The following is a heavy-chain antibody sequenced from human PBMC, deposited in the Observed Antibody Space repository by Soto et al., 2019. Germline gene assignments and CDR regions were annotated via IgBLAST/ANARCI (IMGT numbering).Heavy chain of an antibody. Sequence: EMQLVESGGGLVQPGRSLRLSCAASGFTFDDYAMYWVRQGPGKGLEWVSGISWDSGRIGYADSVKGRFTISRDNAKNSLYLQMNSLRPEDTALYYCAKARLWGGDGYNSYYYNAMDVWGQGTTVTASS. D-gene: IGHD3-16*01. CDR1: GFTFDDYA. CDR3: AKARLWGGDGYNSYYYNAMDV. CDR2: ISWDSGRI. V-gene: IGHV3-9*01. J-gene: IGHJ6*02.